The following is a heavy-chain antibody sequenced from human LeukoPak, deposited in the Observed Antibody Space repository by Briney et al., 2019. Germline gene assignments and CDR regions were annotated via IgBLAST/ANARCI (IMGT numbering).Heavy chain of an antibody. CDR1: GFTFSSYG. V-gene: IGHV3-21*01. CDR3: AREGGVLGEAFDV. Sequence: GSLRLSCAASGFTFSSYGMHWVRQAPGKGLEWVSSIGDSSRSIFYADSVKGRFTISRDNAKNSLYLQMNSLRAEDTAVYYCAREGGVLGEAFDVWGQGTMVTISS. D-gene: IGHD3-10*01. CDR2: IGDSSRSI. J-gene: IGHJ3*01.